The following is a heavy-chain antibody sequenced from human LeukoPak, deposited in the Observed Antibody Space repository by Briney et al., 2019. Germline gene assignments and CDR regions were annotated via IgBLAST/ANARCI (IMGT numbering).Heavy chain of an antibody. J-gene: IGHJ5*02. Sequence: VASVKVSCKASGYTFTSYYMHWVRQAPGQGLEWMGGIIPIFGTANYAQKFQGRVTITADKSTSTAYMELSSLRSEDTAVYYCARNPWESSDLGWFDPWGQGTLVTVSS. D-gene: IGHD3-16*01. CDR2: IIPIFGTA. CDR1: GYTFTSYY. V-gene: IGHV1-69*06. CDR3: ARNPWESSDLGWFDP.